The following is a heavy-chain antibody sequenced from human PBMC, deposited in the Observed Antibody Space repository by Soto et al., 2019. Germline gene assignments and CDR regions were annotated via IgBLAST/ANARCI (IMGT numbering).Heavy chain of an antibody. CDR2: IIPVVGPP. V-gene: IGHV1-69*01. CDR1: GGTFSSYG. J-gene: IGHJ6*01. CDR3: ARRCGSSYGMDV. Sequence: QLQLVQSGAEVKKPGSSVKVSCKASGGTFSSYGVNWVRQAPGEGLEWMGGIIPVVGPPNYAQKFQGRVTITADESTGTAYMELSSLRTEDTAVYYCARRCGSSYGMDVWGQGSTVTVSS. D-gene: IGHD1-26*01.